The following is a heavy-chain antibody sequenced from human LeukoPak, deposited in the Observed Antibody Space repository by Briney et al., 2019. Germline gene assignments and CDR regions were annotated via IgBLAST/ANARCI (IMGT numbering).Heavy chain of an antibody. Sequence: PSETLSLTCAVYGGSFSGYYWNWIRQPPGKGLEWIGEINHSGSTNYNPSLKSRVTISVDTSKNQFSLKLSSVTAADTAVYYCARGGYYGSGSYYNIDYWGQGTLVTVSS. V-gene: IGHV4-34*01. J-gene: IGHJ4*02. CDR2: INHSGST. CDR3: ARGGYYGSGSYYNIDY. CDR1: GGSFSGYY. D-gene: IGHD3-10*01.